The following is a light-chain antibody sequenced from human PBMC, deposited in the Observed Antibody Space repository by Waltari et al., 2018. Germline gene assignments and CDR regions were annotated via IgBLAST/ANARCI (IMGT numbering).Light chain of an antibody. Sequence: DIVLTQSPGTLSLSPGERATLSCRASQSVSSIYLAWYQQKPGQTPRLLIYGASSRATGIPDRFSGSGSGTDFTLTISRLEPEDSAVYYCQQYVSSPLTFGGGTKVEIK. J-gene: IGKJ4*01. CDR1: QSVSSIY. CDR3: QQYVSSPLT. V-gene: IGKV3-20*01. CDR2: GAS.